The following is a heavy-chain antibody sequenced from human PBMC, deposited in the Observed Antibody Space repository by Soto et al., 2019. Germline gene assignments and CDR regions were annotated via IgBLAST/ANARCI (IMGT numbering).Heavy chain of an antibody. CDR1: GFTFSDHY. CDR2: ARNKANSYTT. J-gene: IGHJ4*02. CDR3: TTGRRRQQTVPPLDY. V-gene: IGHV3-72*01. Sequence: EVQLVESGGGLVQPGGSLRLSCAASGFTFSDHYMDWVRQAPGKGLEWVGRARNKANSYTTEYAASVKGRFTISRDDSKNTLYLQMNSLKIEDTAIYYCTTGRRRQQTVPPLDYWGQGTLVTVSS. D-gene: IGHD6-13*01.